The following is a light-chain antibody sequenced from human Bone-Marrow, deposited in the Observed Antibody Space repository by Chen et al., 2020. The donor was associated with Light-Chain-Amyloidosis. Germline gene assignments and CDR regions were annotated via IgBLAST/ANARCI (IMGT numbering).Light chain of an antibody. J-gene: IGLJ1*01. Sequence: QSALPQPASVSGSPGQSITISCTGTSRDVGGYNHVSWYQQHPAKAPKLMIYEVTNRPSWVPDRFSGSKSDNTASLTISGLQTEDEADYFCSSYTITNTLVFGSGTRVTVL. V-gene: IGLV2-14*01. CDR2: EVT. CDR3: SSYTITNTLV. CDR1: SRDVGGYNH.